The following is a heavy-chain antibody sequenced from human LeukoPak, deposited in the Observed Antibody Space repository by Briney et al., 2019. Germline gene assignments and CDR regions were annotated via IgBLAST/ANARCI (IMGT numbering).Heavy chain of an antibody. CDR3: ARESYDSSGYYPI. J-gene: IGHJ4*02. V-gene: IGHV1-3*01. CDR2: INAGNGNT. D-gene: IGHD3-22*01. CDR1: GYTFTSYA. Sequence: ASVKVSCKASGYTFTSYAMHWVRQAPGQRLEWMGWINAGNGNTKYSQKFQGRVTITRDTSTSTVYMELSSLRSEDTAVYYCARESYDSSGYYPIWGQGTLVTVSS.